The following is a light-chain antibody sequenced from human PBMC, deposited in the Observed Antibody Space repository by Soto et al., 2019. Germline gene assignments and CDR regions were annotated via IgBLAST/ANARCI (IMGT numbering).Light chain of an antibody. CDR2: DAS. CDR3: QQYDNLPPGT. CDR1: QDISNY. J-gene: IGKJ1*01. V-gene: IGKV1-33*01. Sequence: DLQMTQSPSSLSASVGDRVTITCQASQDISNYLNWYQQKPGKAPKLLIYDASNLETGVPSRFSGSGSGTDFTFTISSLQPEAIATYYCQQYDNLPPGTFGQGTKVEIK.